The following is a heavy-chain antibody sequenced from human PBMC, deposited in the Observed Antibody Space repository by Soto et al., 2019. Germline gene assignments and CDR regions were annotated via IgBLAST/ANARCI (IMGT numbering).Heavy chain of an antibody. V-gene: IGHV4-4*07. D-gene: IGHD6-13*01. J-gene: IGHJ6*02. Sequence: SETLSLTCTVSGGSISSYDWSRIRQPAGKGLEWIGRIYTSGSTNYNPSLKSRVTMSVDTSKNQFSLKLSSVTAADTAVYYCARVRQQLGYYYYGMDVWGHGTTVPGSS. CDR1: GGSISSYD. CDR3: ARVRQQLGYYYYGMDV. CDR2: IYTSGST.